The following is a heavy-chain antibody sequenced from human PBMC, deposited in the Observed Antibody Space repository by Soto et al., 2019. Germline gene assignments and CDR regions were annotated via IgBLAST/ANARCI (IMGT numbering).Heavy chain of an antibody. V-gene: IGHV3-33*01. CDR3: ARAFSRRLPRRADCYSALAF. CDR2: WGKDGNIT. D-gene: IGHD2-15*01. J-gene: IGHJ3*01. Sequence: GRRWILQTPDPQRELVAVWGKDGNITVYADSVMGRFTISRENAMNSMFPQMNSVTVGDTAVYYCARAFSRRLPRRADCYSALAFWVQGTMVTVSS. CDR1: G.